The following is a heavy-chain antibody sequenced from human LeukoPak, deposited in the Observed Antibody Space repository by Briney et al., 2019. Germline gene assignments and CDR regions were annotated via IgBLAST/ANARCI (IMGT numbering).Heavy chain of an antibody. V-gene: IGHV4-59*01. CDR1: GGSISSYY. Sequence: SETLSLTCTVSGGSISSYYWSWIRQPPGKGLEWIGYIYYSGSTNYNPSLKSRVTISVDTSKNQFSLKLSSVTAADTAEYYCARGYGRDYWGQGTLVTVSS. J-gene: IGHJ4*02. CDR2: IYYSGST. CDR3: ARGYGRDY. D-gene: IGHD5-18*01.